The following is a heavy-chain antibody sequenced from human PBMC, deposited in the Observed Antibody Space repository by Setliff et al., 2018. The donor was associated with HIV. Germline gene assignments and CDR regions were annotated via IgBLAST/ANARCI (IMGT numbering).Heavy chain of an antibody. J-gene: IGHJ4*02. CDR3: ARGPPIVVVPAALLTFDY. Sequence: GASVKVSCKASGYTFTSYGISWARQAPGQGLEWMGWISAYNGNTNYAQKLQGRVTMTTDTSTSTAYMELRSLRSDDTAVYYCARGPPIVVVPAALLTFDYRGQGTLVTVS. V-gene: IGHV1-18*01. CDR1: GYTFTSYG. CDR2: ISAYNGNT. D-gene: IGHD2-2*01.